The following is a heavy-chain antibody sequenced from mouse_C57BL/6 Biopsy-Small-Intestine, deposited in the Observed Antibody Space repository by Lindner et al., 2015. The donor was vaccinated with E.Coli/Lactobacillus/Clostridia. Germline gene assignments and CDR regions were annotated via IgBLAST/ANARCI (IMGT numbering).Heavy chain of an antibody. CDR1: GGTFSRYA. Sequence: SVKVSCKASGGTFSRYAISWVRQAPGQGLEWMGGIIPIFGTTNYAQKFQGRVTITADKSTSTAYMELSSLRSEDTAVYYCARVRGQSYYYYYYGMDVWGQGTTVTVSS. CDR2: IIPIFGTT. J-gene: IGHJ1*01. D-gene: IGHD1-1*01. CDR3: ARVRGQSYYYYYYGMDV. V-gene: IGHV1-81*01.